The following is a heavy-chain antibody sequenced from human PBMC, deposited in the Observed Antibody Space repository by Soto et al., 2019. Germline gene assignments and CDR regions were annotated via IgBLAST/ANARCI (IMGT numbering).Heavy chain of an antibody. CDR3: ARDSSGYTDAFDI. CDR2: IIPIFGTA. Sequence: GASVKVSCKASGGTFSSYAISWVRQAPGQGLEWMGGIIPIFGTANYAQKFQGRVTITADESTSTAYMELSSLRSEDTAVYYCARDSSGYTDAFDIWGQGTMVTVSS. V-gene: IGHV1-69*13. CDR1: GGTFSSYA. D-gene: IGHD3-22*01. J-gene: IGHJ3*02.